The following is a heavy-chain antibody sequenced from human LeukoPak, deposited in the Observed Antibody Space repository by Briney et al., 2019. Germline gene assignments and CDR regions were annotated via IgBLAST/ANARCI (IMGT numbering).Heavy chain of an antibody. V-gene: IGHV1-46*01. Sequence: ASVTVSCKASGYTFTSYYMHWVRQAPGQGLEWMGIINPSGGSTSYAQKFQGRVTMTRDMSTSTVYMELSSLRSEDTAVYYCARDPRIPQPHDDAFDIWGQGTMVTVSS. CDR2: INPSGGST. J-gene: IGHJ3*02. CDR3: ARDPRIPQPHDDAFDI. D-gene: IGHD5-18*01. CDR1: GYTFTSYY.